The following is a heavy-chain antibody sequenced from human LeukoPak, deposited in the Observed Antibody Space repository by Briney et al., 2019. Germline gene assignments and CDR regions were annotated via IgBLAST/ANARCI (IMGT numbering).Heavy chain of an antibody. D-gene: IGHD3-16*01. J-gene: IGHJ4*02. CDR3: ATTGVLSPGGY. CDR1: GFTVRSNH. CDR2: IYSGGST. Sequence: PGGSLRLSCAASGFTVRSNHMSWVRQAPWKGLEWVSVIYSGGSTFYADSVKGRFTISRDNSKNTLYLQMNSLRGEDTAVYYCATTGVLSPGGYWGQGTLVTVSS. V-gene: IGHV3-66*01.